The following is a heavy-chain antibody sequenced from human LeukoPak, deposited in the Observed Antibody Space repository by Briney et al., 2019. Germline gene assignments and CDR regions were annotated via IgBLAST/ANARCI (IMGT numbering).Heavy chain of an antibody. Sequence: SETLSLTCAVAGDSINNNNWWCWVRQTPGQGLEWIGEIHPSGSTNYNPSLKGRVTISEDKSNNQFSLRLTSVTAADTAMYYCARHKVGSNTFDYWGQGTLVTVSS. V-gene: IGHV4-4*02. CDR3: ARHKVGSNTFDY. J-gene: IGHJ4*02. CDR2: IHPSGST. D-gene: IGHD1-26*01. CDR1: GDSINNNNW.